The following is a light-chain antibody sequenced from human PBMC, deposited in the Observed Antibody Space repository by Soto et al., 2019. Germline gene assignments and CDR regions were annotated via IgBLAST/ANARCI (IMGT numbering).Light chain of an antibody. Sequence: EIVLTQSPATLSSSPGETATLSCRASQYVGTRLAWYQHKPGQAPRLLIYYTSNRATGIPARFSGSGSGTDFTLTSSSLAPEDLAIYYCHQRQSWPRTFGQGTKVEIK. CDR3: HQRQSWPRT. J-gene: IGKJ1*01. V-gene: IGKV3-11*01. CDR2: YTS. CDR1: QYVGTR.